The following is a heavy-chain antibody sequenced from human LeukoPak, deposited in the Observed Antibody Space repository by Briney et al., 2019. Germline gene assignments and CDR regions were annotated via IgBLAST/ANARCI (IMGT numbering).Heavy chain of an antibody. J-gene: IGHJ4*02. CDR1: GFTFSSYA. CDR2: ISGSAYST. CDR3: AKETVAAPPIDY. V-gene: IGHV3-23*01. D-gene: IGHD6-19*01. Sequence: GGSLRLSCAASGFTFSSYAMSWVRQAPGKGLEWVSAISGSAYSTYYADSVKGRFTISRDNSKNSLYLQMNSLRAEDTAVYYCAKETVAAPPIDYWGQGTLVTVSS.